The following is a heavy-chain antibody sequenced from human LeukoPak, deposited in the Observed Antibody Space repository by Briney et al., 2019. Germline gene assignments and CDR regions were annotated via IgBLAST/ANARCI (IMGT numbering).Heavy chain of an antibody. CDR1: GYTFTSYG. Sequence: GASVKVSFKASGYTFTSYGISWGRQPPGQGLEWMGGISAYKGNTDYAQNLQVRVTRTTDTSTITAYMELRSMRSDDTAVYYCARAGWLTDPFDIWGQGTMVTVSS. D-gene: IGHD5-12*01. CDR3: ARAGWLTDPFDI. V-gene: IGHV1-18*01. J-gene: IGHJ3*02. CDR2: ISAYKGNT.